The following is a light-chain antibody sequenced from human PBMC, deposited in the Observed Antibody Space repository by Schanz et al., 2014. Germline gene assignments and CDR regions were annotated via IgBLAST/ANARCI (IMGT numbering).Light chain of an antibody. J-gene: IGKJ3*01. CDR3: QQRSTWPLIT. CDR1: QSVSSN. V-gene: IGKV3-11*01. CDR2: DAS. Sequence: EIVLTQSPGTLSLSPGERATLSCRASQSVSSNLAWYQQKPGQAPRLLIYDASNRATGIPARFSGSGSGTDFTLTISSLEPEDLAVYYCQQRSTWPLITFGPGTKVDIK.